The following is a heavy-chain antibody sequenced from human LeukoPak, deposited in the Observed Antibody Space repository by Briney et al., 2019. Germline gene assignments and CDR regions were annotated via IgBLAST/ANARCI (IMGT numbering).Heavy chain of an antibody. V-gene: IGHV3-33*01. CDR1: GFTFSSYG. J-gene: IGHJ6*02. CDR3: ARALRYFDWLANAYYYYYYGMDV. Sequence: GGSLRLSCAASGFTFSSYGTHWVRQAPGKGLEWVAVIWYDGSNKYYADSVKGRFTISRDNSKNTLYLQMNSLRAEDTAVYYCARALRYFDWLANAYYYYYYGMDVWGQGTTVTVSS. CDR2: IWYDGSNK. D-gene: IGHD3-9*01.